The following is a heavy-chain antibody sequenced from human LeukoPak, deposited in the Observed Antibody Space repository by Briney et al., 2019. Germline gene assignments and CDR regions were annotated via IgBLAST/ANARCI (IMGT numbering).Heavy chain of an antibody. CDR2: INTNTGNP. CDR3: ARDAAITHYYYYYYMDV. J-gene: IGHJ6*03. V-gene: IGHV7-4-1*02. CDR1: GYTFTGYY. Sequence: ASVKVSCKASGYTFTGYYMHWVRQAPGQGLEWMGWINTNTGNPTYAQGFTGRFVFSLDTSVSTAYLQISSLKAEDTAVYYCARDAAITHYYYYYYMDVWGKGTTVTVSS. D-gene: IGHD3-10*01.